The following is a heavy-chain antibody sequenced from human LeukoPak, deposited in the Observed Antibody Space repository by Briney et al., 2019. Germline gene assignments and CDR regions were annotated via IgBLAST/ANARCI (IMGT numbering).Heavy chain of an antibody. CDR2: ISGSGGSI. CDR3: ARRYCSGGNCYFAY. J-gene: IGHJ4*02. D-gene: IGHD2-15*01. V-gene: IGHV3-48*02. Sequence: GGSLRLSCAASRFTFTTYSMTWVRQAPGKGLEWVSYISGSGGSIYYADSVKGRFTISRDNAKNSLYLQMNSLRDEDTAVYYCARRYCSGGNCYFAYWGQGTLVTVSS. CDR1: RFTFTTYS.